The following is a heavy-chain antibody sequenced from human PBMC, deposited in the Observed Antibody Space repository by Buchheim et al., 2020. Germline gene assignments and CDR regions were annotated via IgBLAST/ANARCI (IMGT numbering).Heavy chain of an antibody. CDR3: ARAVYDFWSGYLGWFDP. CDR1: GGSISSGGYY. CDR2: IYYSGST. J-gene: IGHJ5*02. V-gene: IGHV4-31*03. Sequence: QVQLQESGPGLVKPSQTLSLTCTVSGGSISSGGYYWNWIRQHPGKGLEWIGYIYYSGSTYYNPSLKSRVTISVDTFKNQFSLKLSSVTAADTAVYYCARAVYDFWSGYLGWFDPWGQGTL. D-gene: IGHD3-3*01.